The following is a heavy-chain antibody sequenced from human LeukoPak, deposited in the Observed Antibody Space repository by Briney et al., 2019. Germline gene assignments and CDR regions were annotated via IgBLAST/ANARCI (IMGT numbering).Heavy chain of an antibody. CDR3: AGVQQWLAFDY. Sequence: GGSLRLSCAASGFTVSSNYMSWVRQAPGKGLEWVSVIYSGGSTYYADSVKGRFTISRDNSKNTLYLQMNSLRAEDTAVYYCAGVQQWLAFDYWGQGTLVTVSS. V-gene: IGHV3-66*01. CDR1: GFTVSSNY. CDR2: IYSGGST. D-gene: IGHD6-19*01. J-gene: IGHJ4*02.